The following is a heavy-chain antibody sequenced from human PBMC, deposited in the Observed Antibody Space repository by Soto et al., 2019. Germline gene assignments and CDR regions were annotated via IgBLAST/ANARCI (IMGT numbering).Heavy chain of an antibody. V-gene: IGHV4-59*01. CDR1: GGSISSYY. Sequence: LSLTCTVSGGSISSYYWSWIRQPPGKGLEWIGYIYYSGSTNYNPSLKSRVTISVDTSKNQFSLKLSSVTAADTAVYYCARGPTGPYYFDYWGQGTLVTVSS. D-gene: IGHD2-8*02. CDR2: IYYSGST. J-gene: IGHJ4*02. CDR3: ARGPTGPYYFDY.